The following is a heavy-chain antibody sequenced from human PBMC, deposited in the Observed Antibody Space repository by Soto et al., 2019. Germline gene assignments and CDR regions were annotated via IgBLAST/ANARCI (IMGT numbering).Heavy chain of an antibody. J-gene: IGHJ4*02. D-gene: IGHD5-18*01. CDR3: ARLVDTAMVPIDY. CDR1: GFTFSSYA. V-gene: IGHV3-30-3*01. Sequence: QVQLVESGGGVVQPGRSLRLSCAASGFTFSSYAMHWARQAPGKGLEWVAVISYDGSNKYYADSVKGRFTISRDNSKNTLYLQMNSLRAEDTAVYYCARLVDTAMVPIDYWGQGTLVTVSS. CDR2: ISYDGSNK.